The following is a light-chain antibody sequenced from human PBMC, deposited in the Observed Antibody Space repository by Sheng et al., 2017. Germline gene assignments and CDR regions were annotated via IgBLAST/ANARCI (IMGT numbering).Light chain of an antibody. J-gene: IGKJ1*01. CDR2: GAS. CDR3: QHYGSSPWT. CDR1: QSISSN. V-gene: IGKV3-15*01. Sequence: EIVMTQSPATLSVSPGDTATLSCRASQSISSNLAWYQQKPGQAPRLLIYGASTRATGIPARVSGSGSGTEFTLTISSLQSEDFAVYYCQHYGSSPWTFGQGTKVEIK.